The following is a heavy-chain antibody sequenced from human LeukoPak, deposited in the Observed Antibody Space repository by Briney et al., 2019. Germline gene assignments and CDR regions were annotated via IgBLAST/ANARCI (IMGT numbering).Heavy chain of an antibody. CDR3: AHRRGDIVVVPAATGNWFDP. CDR1: GFSLSTSGVG. J-gene: IGHJ5*02. V-gene: IGHV2-5*01. CDR2: IYWNDDK. D-gene: IGHD2-2*01. Sequence: NVSGPTLVNPTQTLTLTCTFSGFSLSTSGVGVGWIRQPPGKALEWLALIYWNDDKRYSPSLKSRLTITKDTSKNQVVLTMTNMDPVDTATYYCAHRRGDIVVVPAATGNWFDPWGQGTLVTVSS.